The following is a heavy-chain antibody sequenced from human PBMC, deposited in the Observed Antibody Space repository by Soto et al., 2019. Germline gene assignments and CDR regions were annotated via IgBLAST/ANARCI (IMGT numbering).Heavy chain of an antibody. Sequence: ASVKVSCKASGYTFTSYAMHWVRQAPGQRLEWMGWINAGNGNTKYSQKFQGRVTITSDTSASTAYMELSSLRSEDTAVYYCARDPNPYYYDSSGYLDYWGQGTLVTVSS. J-gene: IGHJ4*02. CDR2: INAGNGNT. D-gene: IGHD3-22*01. CDR3: ARDPNPYYYDSSGYLDY. CDR1: GYTFTSYA. V-gene: IGHV1-3*01.